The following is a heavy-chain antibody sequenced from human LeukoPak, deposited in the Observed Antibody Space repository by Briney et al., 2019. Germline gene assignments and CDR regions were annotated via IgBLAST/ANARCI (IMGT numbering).Heavy chain of an antibody. J-gene: IGHJ4*02. Sequence: GGSLKLSCAASGLTFNRHAISWVRQSPGKGLEWVSTIGGSGDKTFYADSVKGRFTISRDNSKNMLHLQMSSLTGEDTAPYYCVRRGDASSGWGDHDYWGEGDLVTVSS. CDR3: VRRGDASSGWGDHDY. V-gene: IGHV3-23*01. D-gene: IGHD6-19*01. CDR2: IGGSGDKT. CDR1: GLTFNRHA.